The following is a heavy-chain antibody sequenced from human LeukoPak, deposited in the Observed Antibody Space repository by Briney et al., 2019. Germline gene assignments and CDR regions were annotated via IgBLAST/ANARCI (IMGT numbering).Heavy chain of an antibody. Sequence: PSETLSLTCTVSGGSISSYYWSWIRQPPGKGLEWIGEINHSGSTNYNPSLKSRVTISVDTSKNQFSLKLSSVTAADTAVYYCASRRVVVVPAAIYSDYWGQGTLVTVSS. CDR2: INHSGST. D-gene: IGHD2-2*02. CDR1: GGSISSYY. CDR3: ASRRVVVVPAAIYSDY. J-gene: IGHJ4*02. V-gene: IGHV4-34*01.